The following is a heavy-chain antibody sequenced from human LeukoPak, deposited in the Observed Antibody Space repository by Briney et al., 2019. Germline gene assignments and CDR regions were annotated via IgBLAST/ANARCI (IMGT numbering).Heavy chain of an antibody. CDR1: GFTFSSYG. J-gene: IGHJ5*02. D-gene: IGHD6-13*01. CDR3: ARDQSSSWYVAWFDP. Sequence: PGGSLRLSCAASGFTFSSYGMHWVRQAPGKGLVWVSRINNDEIDTTYADSVKGRFTISRDNAKNTLYLQMNSLRVEDTAVSSCARDQSSSWYVAWFDPWGQGTLVTVSS. CDR2: INNDEIDT. V-gene: IGHV3-74*01.